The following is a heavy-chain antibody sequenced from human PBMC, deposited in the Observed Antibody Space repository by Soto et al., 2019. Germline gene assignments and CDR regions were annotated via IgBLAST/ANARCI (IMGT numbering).Heavy chain of an antibody. Sequence: QVQLVQSGAEVKKPGSSVKVSCKASGGTFSSYAISWVRQAPGQGLEWMGGIIPIFGTANYAQKFQGRVTITADESTSTAYMELSSLRSEDTAVYYCAREVRQQLVHYYYYGMDVWGQGNTVTVSS. J-gene: IGHJ6*02. CDR2: IIPIFGTA. D-gene: IGHD6-13*01. V-gene: IGHV1-69*01. CDR1: GGTFSSYA. CDR3: AREVRQQLVHYYYYGMDV.